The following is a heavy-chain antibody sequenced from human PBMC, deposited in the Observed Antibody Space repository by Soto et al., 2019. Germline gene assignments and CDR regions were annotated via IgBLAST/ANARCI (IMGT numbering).Heavy chain of an antibody. CDR3: ARDSTNRGYSGFDAFDI. V-gene: IGHV3-33*01. J-gene: IGHJ3*02. CDR2: IWYDGSNK. CDR1: GFTFSSYG. Sequence: QVQLVESGGGVVQPGRSLRLSCAASGFTFSSYGMHWVRQAPGKGLEWVAVIWYDGSNKYYADSVKGRFTISRDNSKNTLYLQMNSLRAEDTAVDYCARDSTNRGYSGFDAFDIWGQGTMVTVSS. D-gene: IGHD5-12*01.